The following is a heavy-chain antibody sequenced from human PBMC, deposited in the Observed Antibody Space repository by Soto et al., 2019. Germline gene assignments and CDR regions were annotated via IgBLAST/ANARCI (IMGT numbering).Heavy chain of an antibody. CDR3: ARVSFETSGYADY. D-gene: IGHD3-22*01. CDR1: GYIFSTYT. CDR2: INAANGNT. V-gene: IGHV1-3*01. Sequence: SGAEVTKPGASVKVSCKASGYIFSTYTMHWVRQAPGQRLEWMGWINAANGNTKYSQNFQGRVTISRDTSASTAYLELSSLRSEDTAVYYCARVSFETSGYADYWGQGTLVTVSS. J-gene: IGHJ4*02.